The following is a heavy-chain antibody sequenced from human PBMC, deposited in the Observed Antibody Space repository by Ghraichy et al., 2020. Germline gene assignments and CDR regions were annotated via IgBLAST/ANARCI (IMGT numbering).Heavy chain of an antibody. J-gene: IGHJ4*02. Sequence: SETLSLTCTVSGGSISGYYWSWIRQPPGRGLEWIGYIYNSGSTNYSPSLRSRVTMSVDTSKNQFSLKLSSVTAADTAVYYCARDAGLGEFLTYWGQGTLVTVSS. V-gene: IGHV4-59*01. D-gene: IGHD3-10*01. CDR3: ARDAGLGEFLTY. CDR2: IYNSGST. CDR1: GGSISGYY.